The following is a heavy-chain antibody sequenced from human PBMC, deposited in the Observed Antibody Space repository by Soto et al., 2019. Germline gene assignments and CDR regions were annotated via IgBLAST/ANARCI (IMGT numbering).Heavy chain of an antibody. CDR2: ISSCSSTI. CDR1: GFTFNTYT. V-gene: IGHV3-48*01. D-gene: IGHD3-22*01. J-gene: IGHJ4*02. Sequence: GSLRLSCAASGFTFNTYTMNWVRQAPGKGLEWVSYISSCSSTISYADSVKGRFTVSRDNAKNSLYLQMNSLRAEDTAVYYCARERSGYYFDYWSQGTLVTVSS. CDR3: ARERSGYYFDY.